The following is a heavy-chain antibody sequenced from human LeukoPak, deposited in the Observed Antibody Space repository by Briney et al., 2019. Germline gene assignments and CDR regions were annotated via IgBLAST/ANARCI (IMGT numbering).Heavy chain of an antibody. Sequence: ASVKVSCKTSVYTFTVQYLHWVRQAPGQGLEWMGWIYPNICGTKSAQKFQGRVIMTRDTSISKAYMELRSLSSDDTAVYYCARGRQLHLGELFPLAEFFQPWGQGTLVTVFS. J-gene: IGHJ1*01. CDR3: ARGRQLHLGELFPLAEFFQP. V-gene: IGHV1-2*02. CDR1: VYTFTVQY. CDR2: IYPNICGT. D-gene: IGHD3-16*01.